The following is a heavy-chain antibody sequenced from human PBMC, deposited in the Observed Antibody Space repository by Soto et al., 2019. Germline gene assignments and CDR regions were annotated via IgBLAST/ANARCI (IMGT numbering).Heavy chain of an antibody. CDR1: GYTFTSYY. CDR2: INPSGGST. D-gene: IGHD5-18*01. Sequence: ASMKVSCKASGYTFTSYYMHWVRQAPGQGLEWMGIINPSGGSTSYAQKFQGRVTMTRDTSTSTVYMELSSLRSEDTAVYYCARDTNIKXLDTAMVTPRAKHNWFDPWGQGTLVTAPQ. CDR3: ARDTNIKXLDTAMVTPRAKHNWFDP. J-gene: IGHJ5*02. V-gene: IGHV1-46*01.